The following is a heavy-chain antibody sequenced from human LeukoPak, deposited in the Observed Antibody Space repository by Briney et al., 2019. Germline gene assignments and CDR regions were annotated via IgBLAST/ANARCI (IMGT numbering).Heavy chain of an antibody. D-gene: IGHD6-19*01. V-gene: IGHV1-8*02. CDR1: GYTFTGYY. Sequence: ASVKVSCKASGYTFTGYYMHWVRQAPGQGLEWMGWMNPNSGNTGYAQKFQGRVTMTRNTSISTAYMELSSLRSEDTAVYYCAREYVAGTDGMDVWGQGTTVTVSS. CDR2: MNPNSGNT. J-gene: IGHJ6*02. CDR3: AREYVAGTDGMDV.